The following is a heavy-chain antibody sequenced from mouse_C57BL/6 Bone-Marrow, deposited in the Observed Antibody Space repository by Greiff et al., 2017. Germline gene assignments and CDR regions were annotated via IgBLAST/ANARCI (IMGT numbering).Heavy chain of an antibody. V-gene: IGHV5-6*01. Sequence: EVQVVESGGDLVKPGGSLKLSCAASGFTFSSYGMSWVRQTPDKRLEWVATISSGGSYTYYPDSVKGRFTISRDNAKNTLYLQMSSLKSEDTAMYYCARDGYTPAMDYWGQGTSVTVSS. D-gene: IGHD1-2*01. CDR2: ISSGGSYT. CDR1: GFTFSSYG. CDR3: ARDGYTPAMDY. J-gene: IGHJ4*01.